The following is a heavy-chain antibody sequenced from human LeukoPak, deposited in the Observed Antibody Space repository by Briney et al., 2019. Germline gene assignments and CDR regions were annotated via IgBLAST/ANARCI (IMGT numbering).Heavy chain of an antibody. V-gene: IGHV3-21*01. J-gene: IGHJ4*02. CDR3: VRLRRNSDTSGFYYYYDF. Sequence: GGSLRLSCAASGYTFSSYSINWVRQAPGKGLEWVSSISVRSNYIYYADSVRGRFRISRDDARNSLYLQMNSLRAEDTAVYYCVRLRRNSDTSGFYYYYDFWGQGTLVTVSS. D-gene: IGHD3-22*01. CDR2: ISVRSNYI. CDR1: GYTFSSYS.